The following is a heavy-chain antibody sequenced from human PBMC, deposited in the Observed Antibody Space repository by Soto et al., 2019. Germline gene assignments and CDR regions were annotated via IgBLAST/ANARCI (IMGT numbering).Heavy chain of an antibody. CDR3: ARGPRGLYHHDY. J-gene: IGHJ4*02. Sequence: PGGSLRLSCAASGLPFSGDGMHWVRTAAGKGLVWVARIYLDGSSTYYADSVRGRFTISRDNAKNTLYLQMNSLRVDDTAVYYCARGPRGLYHHDYWGQGALVTVSS. D-gene: IGHD2-2*01. CDR2: IYLDGSST. V-gene: IGHV3-33*03. CDR1: GLPFSGDG.